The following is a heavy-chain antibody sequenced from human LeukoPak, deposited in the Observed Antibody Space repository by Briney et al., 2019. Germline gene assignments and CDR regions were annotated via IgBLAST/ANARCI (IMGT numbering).Heavy chain of an antibody. J-gene: IGHJ6*03. Sequence: ASVKVSCKASGYTFTGYYMHWVRQAPGQGLEWMGWINPNSGGTNYAQKFQGRVTMTRDTSISTAYMELSRLRSDDTAVYYCASGGAVTPDYYYYYMDVWGKGTTVTVSS. D-gene: IGHD4-17*01. CDR1: GYTFTGYY. V-gene: IGHV1-2*02. CDR3: ASGGAVTPDYYYYYMDV. CDR2: INPNSGGT.